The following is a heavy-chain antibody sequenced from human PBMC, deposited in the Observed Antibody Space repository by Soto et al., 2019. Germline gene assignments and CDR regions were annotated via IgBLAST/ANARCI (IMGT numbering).Heavy chain of an antibody. Sequence: PGGSLIIASAASGFSFSSYAMSWVRQAAGKGLEWVSVVSGSGSSTYYADSVKGRFTISRDNSKNTLSLQMNGLRAEDTAVYYCAKGTVAASTYFFDYWGQGALVTVSS. CDR2: VSGSGSST. D-gene: IGHD6-19*01. CDR3: AKGTVAASTYFFDY. J-gene: IGHJ4*02. V-gene: IGHV3-23*01. CDR1: GFSFSSYA.